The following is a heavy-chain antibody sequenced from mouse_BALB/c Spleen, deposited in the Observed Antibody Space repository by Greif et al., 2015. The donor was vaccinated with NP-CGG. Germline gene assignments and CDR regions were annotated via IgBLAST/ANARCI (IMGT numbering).Heavy chain of an antibody. V-gene: IGHV1-7*01. J-gene: IGHJ4*01. D-gene: IGHD2-3*01. Sequence: VMLVESGAELAKPGASVKMSCKASGYTFTSYWMHWVKQRPGQGLEWIGYINPSTGYTEYNQKFKDKATLTADKSSSTAYMQLSMLTSEDSAVDYCARKDGYYAMDYWGQGTSVTVSS. CDR2: INPSTGYT. CDR1: GYTFTSYW. CDR3: ARKDGYYAMDY.